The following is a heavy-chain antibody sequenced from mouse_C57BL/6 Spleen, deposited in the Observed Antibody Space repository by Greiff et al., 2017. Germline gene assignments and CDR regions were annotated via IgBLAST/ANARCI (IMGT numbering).Heavy chain of an antibody. Sequence: QVQLQQPGTELVKPGASVKLSCKASGYTFTSYWLHWVKQRPGQGLEWIGNINPSNGGTNYNEKFKSKATLTVDKSSSTAYMQLSSLTSEDSAVYECARQLRGARARDYWGQGTSGTVSS. D-gene: IGHD3-2*02. V-gene: IGHV1-53*01. J-gene: IGHJ4*01. CDR1: GYTFTSYW. CDR3: ARQLRGARARDY. CDR2: INPSNGGT.